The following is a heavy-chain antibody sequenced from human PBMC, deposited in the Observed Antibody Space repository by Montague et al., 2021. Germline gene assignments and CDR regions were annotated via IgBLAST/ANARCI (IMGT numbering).Heavy chain of an antibody. Sequence: SETLSLTCVVYGGSFGGYWWSWIRQPPGRGLEWIGEIYQSGSAHYNPSLESRVTLSEDTSNSQFSLKLNSVTAADTAVYYCARHKTGERGFDVWGKGTTVTVSS. CDR2: IYQSGSA. D-gene: IGHD1-26*01. CDR1: GGSFGGYW. J-gene: IGHJ6*04. CDR3: ARHKTGERGFDV. V-gene: IGHV4-34*01.